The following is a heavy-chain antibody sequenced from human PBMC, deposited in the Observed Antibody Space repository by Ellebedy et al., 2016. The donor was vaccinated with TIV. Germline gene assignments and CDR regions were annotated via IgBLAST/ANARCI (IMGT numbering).Heavy chain of an antibody. Sequence: ASVKVSXXASGYTFTGYYMHWVRQAPGQGLEWMGWINPNSGGTNYAQKFQGRVTMTRDTSISTAYMELSRLRSDDTAVYYCARCLYSYGPNWFNPWGQGTLVTVSS. CDR1: GYTFTGYY. V-gene: IGHV1-2*02. D-gene: IGHD5-18*01. CDR2: INPNSGGT. J-gene: IGHJ5*02. CDR3: ARCLYSYGPNWFNP.